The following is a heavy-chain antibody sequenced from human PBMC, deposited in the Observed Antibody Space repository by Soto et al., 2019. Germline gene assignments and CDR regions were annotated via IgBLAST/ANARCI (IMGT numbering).Heavy chain of an antibody. Sequence: SVKVSCKASGGTFSSYAISWVRQAPGQGLEWMGGIIPIFGTANYAQKFQGRVTITADESTSTAYMELSSLRSEDTAVYYCASFQPAAIPNWFDPWGQGXLVTV. J-gene: IGHJ5*02. CDR3: ASFQPAAIPNWFDP. V-gene: IGHV1-69*13. D-gene: IGHD2-2*01. CDR2: IIPIFGTA. CDR1: GGTFSSYA.